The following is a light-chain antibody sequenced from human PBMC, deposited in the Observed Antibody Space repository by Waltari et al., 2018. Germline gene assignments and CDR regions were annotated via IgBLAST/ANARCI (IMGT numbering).Light chain of an antibody. Sequence: DIQMTQSPSSVSASVGDRVTITCRASQGISTWLGWYQQKPGKAPKPRCYAASSLQRGVPSRFSGSGSGTEFTLTISSLQPEDFATYYCQQANSLPLFGGGTKVEIK. J-gene: IGKJ4*01. CDR3: QQANSLPL. CDR2: AAS. V-gene: IGKV1-12*01. CDR1: QGISTW.